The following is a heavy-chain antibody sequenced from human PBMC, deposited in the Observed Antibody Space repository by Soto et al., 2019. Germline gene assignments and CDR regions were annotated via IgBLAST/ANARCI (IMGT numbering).Heavy chain of an antibody. CDR1: GDTITSFS. Sequence: QVQLQESGPGLVKPSETLSLTCTVSGDTITSFSWNWIRQSAGKGLEWIGRISTTGNTHYNPSLESRVTMSLDTSKNQFSLKLTSVTAADTAVYYCEGESGENWSYEAYWGQGTLVTSPQ. D-gene: IGHD1-7*01. CDR2: ISTTGNT. J-gene: IGHJ4*02. V-gene: IGHV4-4*07. CDR3: EGESGENWSYEAY.